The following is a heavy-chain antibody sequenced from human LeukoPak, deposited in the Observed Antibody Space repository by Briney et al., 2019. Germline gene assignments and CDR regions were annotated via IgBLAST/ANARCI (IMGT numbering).Heavy chain of an antibody. Sequence: SETLSLTCTVSGGSISSSSYYWGWIRQPPGKGLEWIGSIYYSGSTYYNPSLKSRVTISVDTSKNQFSLKLSSVTAADTAVYYCARDLYDSSGDVWFDPWGQGTLVTVSS. CDR2: IYYSGST. CDR3: ARDLYDSSGDVWFDP. D-gene: IGHD3-22*01. J-gene: IGHJ5*02. V-gene: IGHV4-39*07. CDR1: GGSISSSSYY.